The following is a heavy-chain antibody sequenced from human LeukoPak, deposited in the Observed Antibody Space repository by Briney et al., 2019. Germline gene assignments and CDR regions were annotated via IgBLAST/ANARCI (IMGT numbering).Heavy chain of an antibody. Sequence: PGKSLRLSCAVSGSSFSSYDMHWVRQAPGKGLEWVAAIKYDGNNKYYVESVKGRFTISRDNSRNILYLQMNSLRVEDTAVYSCSILAVASDFDYWGQGTLVTVSS. D-gene: IGHD6-19*01. V-gene: IGHV3-33*01. CDR3: SILAVASDFDY. CDR1: GSSFSSYD. CDR2: IKYDGNNK. J-gene: IGHJ4*02.